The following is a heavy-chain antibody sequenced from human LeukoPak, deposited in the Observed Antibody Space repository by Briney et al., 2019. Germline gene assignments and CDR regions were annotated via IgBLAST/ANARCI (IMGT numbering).Heavy chain of an antibody. CDR3: ARSGSAFDI. Sequence: GGSLRLSCAASGFTFSSYGMHWVRQAPGKGLEWVAVIWYDGSNKYYADSVKGRFTISRDNAKNSLYLQMNSLRAGDTALYYCARSGSAFDIWGQGTMVTVSS. CDR1: GFTFSSYG. V-gene: IGHV3-33*01. D-gene: IGHD2-15*01. CDR2: IWYDGSNK. J-gene: IGHJ3*02.